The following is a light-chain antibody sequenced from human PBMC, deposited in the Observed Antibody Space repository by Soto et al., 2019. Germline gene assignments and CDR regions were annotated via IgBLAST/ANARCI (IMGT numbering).Light chain of an antibody. CDR2: EGS. J-gene: IGLJ2*01. CDR3: CSYAGSLVV. Sequence: QSALTQPASGSGSPGQSITISCTGTSSDVGSYNLVSWYQQHPGKDPKLMIYEGSKRPSGVSNRFSGSKSGNTASLTISGLQAEDEADYYCCSYAGSLVVFGGGTKLTVL. V-gene: IGLV2-23*01. CDR1: SSDVGSYNL.